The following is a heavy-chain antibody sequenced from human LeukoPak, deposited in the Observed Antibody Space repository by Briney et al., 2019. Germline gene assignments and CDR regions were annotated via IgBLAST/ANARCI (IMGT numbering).Heavy chain of an antibody. D-gene: IGHD2-2*02. Sequence: PSETLSLTCTVSGGSISSYYWSWIRQPPGKGLEWIGYIYYSGSTNYNPSLKSRVTMSVDMSKKQISLKLTSVTAADTALYYCARNMGYCSSTSCYNYFDPWGQGILVTVSS. J-gene: IGHJ5*02. V-gene: IGHV4-59*12. CDR1: GGSISSYY. CDR2: IYYSGST. CDR3: ARNMGYCSSTSCYNYFDP.